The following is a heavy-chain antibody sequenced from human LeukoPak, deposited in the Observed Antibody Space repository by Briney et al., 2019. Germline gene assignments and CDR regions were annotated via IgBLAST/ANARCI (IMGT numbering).Heavy chain of an antibody. CDR1: GDSISSDY. CDR2: IFYSGSH. Sequence: SETLSLTCTVSGDSISSDYWSWIRHPPGKGLEWIGYIFYSGSHNYNPSLKSRVTITGDTSKKQLSLKVRSVTAADPAVFYCARGRRSDTSMVIVYFDYWGQGTLVTVSS. J-gene: IGHJ4*02. CDR3: ARGRRSDTSMVIVYFDY. V-gene: IGHV4-59*01. D-gene: IGHD5-18*01.